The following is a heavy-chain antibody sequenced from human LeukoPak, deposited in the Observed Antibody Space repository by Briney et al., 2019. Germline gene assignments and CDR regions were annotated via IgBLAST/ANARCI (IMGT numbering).Heavy chain of an antibody. CDR3: AHRHNRRDAKQFGYFDY. J-gene: IGHJ4*02. D-gene: IGHD5-24*01. V-gene: IGHV2-5*02. Sequence: SGPTLVNPTQTLTLTCTFSGFSLTTRGVGVGWIRQPPGKALEWVALFYWDDTKRYSPSLNTRLTLTRDASKNQVVLRVTNVDPVDTATYFCAHRHNRRDAKQFGYFDYWGQGALVTVSS. CDR2: FYWDDTK. CDR1: GFSLTTRGVG.